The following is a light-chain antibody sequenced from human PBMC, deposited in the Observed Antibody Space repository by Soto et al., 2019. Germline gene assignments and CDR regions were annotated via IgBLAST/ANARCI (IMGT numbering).Light chain of an antibody. V-gene: IGKV3-11*01. Sequence: ETVLTQSPATLSLSPGERATLSCRASQSVSSSLAWYQQKPGQAPRLLIYDAFNRATGIPARFSGSGSGTDFTLTISSLEPEDFAVYYCQQRSDWPRTFGQGTKLEIK. CDR1: QSVSSS. CDR3: QQRSDWPRT. CDR2: DAF. J-gene: IGKJ2*01.